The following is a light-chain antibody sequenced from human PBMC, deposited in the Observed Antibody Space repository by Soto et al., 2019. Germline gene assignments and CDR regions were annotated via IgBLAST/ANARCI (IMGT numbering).Light chain of an antibody. CDR2: GAS. CDR3: QQYGSSSYT. V-gene: IGKV3-20*01. J-gene: IGKJ2*01. Sequence: ETVLTQSPGTLSLSPGERATLSCRASQSVSSSYLAWYQQKPGQAPRLLIYGASNRATGIPDRFSGSGSGTDFTLTSSRLEPEDFAVYYFQQYGSSSYTFAQGTKLEIK. CDR1: QSVSSSY.